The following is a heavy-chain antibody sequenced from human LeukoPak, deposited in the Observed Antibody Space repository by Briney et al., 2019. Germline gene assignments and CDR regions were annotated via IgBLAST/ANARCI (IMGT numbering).Heavy chain of an antibody. J-gene: IGHJ4*02. CDR3: AKDRGTIAAAGTFDY. Sequence: AGGSLRLSCATSGFTFKTYNMNWVRQAPGKGLEWVAYVSTSGATTHYAASLRGRFTISRDNADASLHLQMDSLRAEDTAVYYCAKDRGTIAAAGTFDYWGQGTLVTVSS. CDR2: VSTSGATT. D-gene: IGHD6-13*01. CDR1: GFTFKTYN. V-gene: IGHV3-48*01.